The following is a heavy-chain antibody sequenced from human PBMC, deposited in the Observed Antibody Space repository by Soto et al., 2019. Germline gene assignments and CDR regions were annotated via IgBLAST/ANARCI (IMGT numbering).Heavy chain of an antibody. CDR2: IYYSGSA. CDR3: ARGAGSSSYWYFDF. Sequence: SETLSLTCTASGGSIRSGGYYWSWFRQHPVKGLEWLGYIYYSGSAYSLPSLESRLIISRDKSKNQFSLTLTSVTTAVAAVYYCARGAGSSSYWYFDFWGQG. CDR1: GGSIRSGGYY. J-gene: IGHJ4*02. V-gene: IGHV4-31*03. D-gene: IGHD6-13*01.